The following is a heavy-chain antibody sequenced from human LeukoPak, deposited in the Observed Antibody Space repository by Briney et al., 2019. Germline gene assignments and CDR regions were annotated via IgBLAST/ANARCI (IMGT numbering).Heavy chain of an antibody. J-gene: IGHJ4*02. CDR1: GFTFSSYA. D-gene: IGHD4-17*01. CDR3: AKEAAYGDYQYYFDY. V-gene: IGHV3-23*01. Sequence: GGSLRLSCAASGFTFSSYAMRWVRQAPGKGLEWVSAISGSGGSTYYADSVKGRLTISRDNSKNTLYLQMNSLRAEDTAVYYCAKEAAYGDYQYYFDYWGQGTLVTASS. CDR2: ISGSGGST.